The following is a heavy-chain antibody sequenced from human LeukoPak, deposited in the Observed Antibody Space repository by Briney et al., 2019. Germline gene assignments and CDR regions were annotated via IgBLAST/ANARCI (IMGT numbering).Heavy chain of an antibody. J-gene: IGHJ4*02. Sequence: GGSLRLSCVASGFDLSTYTMNWVRQAPGKGLEWVGRIKSKTDGGTTAYPAPVQGRFTISRDDSKKMVYLQMNSLKTEDTAVYYCTTDEWDWGQGTQVTVSS. CDR2: IKSKTDGGTT. V-gene: IGHV3-15*01. D-gene: IGHD1-26*01. CDR1: GFDLSTYT. CDR3: TTDEWD.